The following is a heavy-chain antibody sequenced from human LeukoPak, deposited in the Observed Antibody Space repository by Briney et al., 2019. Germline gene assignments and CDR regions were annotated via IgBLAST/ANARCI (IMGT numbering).Heavy chain of an antibody. CDR1: GFTFSSYS. Sequence: GGSLRLSCAASGFTFSSYSMLWVRQAPGKGLEWVSYISSSSSTIYYADSVKGRFTISRDNAKNSLYLQMNTLRAEDTAVYYCARGEVHYYGSGSDYWGQGTLVTVSS. D-gene: IGHD3-10*01. CDR3: ARGEVHYYGSGSDY. CDR2: ISSSSSTI. J-gene: IGHJ4*02. V-gene: IGHV3-48*01.